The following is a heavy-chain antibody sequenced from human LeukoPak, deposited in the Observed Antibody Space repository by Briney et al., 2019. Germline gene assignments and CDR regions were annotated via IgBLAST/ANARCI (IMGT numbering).Heavy chain of an antibody. V-gene: IGHV3-30*02. J-gene: IGHJ1*01. CDR1: GFTFSSYG. CDR3: AKDGVYYDFWSGYGPYFQH. CDR2: IRYDGSNK. Sequence: GGSLRLSCAASGFTFSSYGMHWVRQAPGKGLEWVAFIRYDGSNKCYADSVKGRFTISRDNSKNTLYLQMNSLRAEDTAVYYCAKDGVYYDFWSGYGPYFQHWGQGTLVTVSS. D-gene: IGHD3-3*01.